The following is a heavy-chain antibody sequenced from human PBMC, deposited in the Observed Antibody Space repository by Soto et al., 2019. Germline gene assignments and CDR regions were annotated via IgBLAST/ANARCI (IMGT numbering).Heavy chain of an antibody. J-gene: IGHJ5*02. D-gene: IGHD3-3*01. CDR1: GFTISSSA. CDR2: ISGDGKAT. V-gene: IGHV3-23*01. CDR3: EKITRS. Sequence: EVQVLESGGGLVQPGGSLRLSCAASGFTISSSAMTWVRQAPGKGLEWISSISGDGKATYYADSVKGRFTISRDSSKTTLYLRMNGLRVEHTATYLCEKITRSWGRGTLVTVAS.